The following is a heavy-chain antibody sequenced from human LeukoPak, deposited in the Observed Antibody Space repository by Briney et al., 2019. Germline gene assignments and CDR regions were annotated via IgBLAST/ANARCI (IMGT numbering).Heavy chain of an antibody. Sequence: ASVKVSCKASGYTFTGYYMHWVRQAPGQGLEWMGWISAYNGNTNYAQKLQGRVTMTTDTSTSTAYMELRSLRSDDTAVYYCARGGSGLYYFDYWGQGTLVTVSS. CDR2: ISAYNGNT. D-gene: IGHD6-19*01. J-gene: IGHJ4*02. V-gene: IGHV1-18*04. CDR1: GYTFTGYY. CDR3: ARGGSGLYYFDY.